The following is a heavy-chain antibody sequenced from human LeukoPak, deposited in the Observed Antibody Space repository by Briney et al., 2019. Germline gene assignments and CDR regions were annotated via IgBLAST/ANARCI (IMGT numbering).Heavy chain of an antibody. Sequence: GRSLRLSCAASGFTFSSYGMHWVRQAPGKGQEWVAVIWYDGSNKYYADSVKGRFTISRDNSKNTLYLQMNSLRAEDTAVYYCAKAYSSGWKGYFQHWGQGTLVTVSS. V-gene: IGHV3-33*06. CDR3: AKAYSSGWKGYFQH. J-gene: IGHJ1*01. CDR2: IWYDGSNK. D-gene: IGHD6-19*01. CDR1: GFTFSSYG.